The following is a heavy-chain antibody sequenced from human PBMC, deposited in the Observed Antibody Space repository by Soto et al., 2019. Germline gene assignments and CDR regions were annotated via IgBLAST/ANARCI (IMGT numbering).Heavy chain of an antibody. D-gene: IGHD6-25*01. CDR2: MNTSNGNA. Sequence: ASVKVSCKASGYTFITYDMNGVRPATGQGLEWMGWMNTSNGNAGYAQNFQGRVTMTRNTSISTAYMALSRLRSDDTAVYFCAGRKERSCPNCLDSWGQGSLVTVSS. J-gene: IGHJ5*01. CDR3: AGRKERSCPNCLDS. V-gene: IGHV1-8*01. CDR1: GYTFITYD.